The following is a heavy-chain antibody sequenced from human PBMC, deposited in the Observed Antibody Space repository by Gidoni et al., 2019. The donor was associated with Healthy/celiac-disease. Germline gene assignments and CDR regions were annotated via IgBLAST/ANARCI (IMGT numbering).Heavy chain of an antibody. Sequence: SSAASGFTFSDYYMSWIRQAPGKGLEWVSYISSSGSTIYYADSVKGRFTIPRDNAKTSLYLQLNSLRAEDTAVYYCARAAGYTDYWGQGTLVTVSS. D-gene: IGHD6-13*01. V-gene: IGHV3-11*01. J-gene: IGHJ4*02. CDR2: ISSSGSTI. CDR3: ARAAGYTDY. CDR1: GFTFSDYY.